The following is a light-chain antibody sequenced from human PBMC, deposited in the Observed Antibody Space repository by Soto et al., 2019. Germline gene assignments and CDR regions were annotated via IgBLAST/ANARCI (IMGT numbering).Light chain of an antibody. V-gene: IGLV2-14*01. CDR3: SSYTSSSTQV. J-gene: IGLJ1*01. CDR1: SSDVGGYNY. Sequence: QSALTQPASVSGSPGQSITISCTGTSSDVGGYNYVSWYQQHPGKAPKLMTYGVSTRTSGVSNRFTGSKYGNTASQTISGLQAEYEADYYCSSYTSSSTQVFGTGTKVTVL. CDR2: GVS.